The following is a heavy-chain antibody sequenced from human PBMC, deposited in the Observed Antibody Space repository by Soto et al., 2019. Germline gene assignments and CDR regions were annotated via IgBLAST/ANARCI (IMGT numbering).Heavy chain of an antibody. D-gene: IGHD3-22*01. CDR2: ISRSGTTR. CDR3: ASFPSDSSGTFDY. J-gene: IGHJ4*02. V-gene: IGHV3-48*03. Sequence: SLRLSCAASGFTFSSYEMNWVRQAPGKGLEWVSYISRSGTTRYYADSVKGRFTISRDNAKNSLYLQMNSLRAEDTAVYYCASFPSDSSGTFDYWGQGTLVTVSS. CDR1: GFTFSSYE.